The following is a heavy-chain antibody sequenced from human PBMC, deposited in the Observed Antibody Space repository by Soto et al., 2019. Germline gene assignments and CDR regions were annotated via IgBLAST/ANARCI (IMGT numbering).Heavy chain of an antibody. CDR3: ASLHHFYTAMVQSYYGMDV. CDR2: IYSGGST. CDR1: GFTVSSNY. J-gene: IGHJ6*02. V-gene: IGHV3-53*01. Sequence: GGSLRLSCAASGFTVSSNYMSWVRQAPGKGLEWVSVIYSGGSTYYADSVKGRFTISRDNSKNTLDLQMNSLRAEDTAVYYCASLHHFYTAMVQSYYGMDVWGQGTTVTVSS. D-gene: IGHD5-18*01.